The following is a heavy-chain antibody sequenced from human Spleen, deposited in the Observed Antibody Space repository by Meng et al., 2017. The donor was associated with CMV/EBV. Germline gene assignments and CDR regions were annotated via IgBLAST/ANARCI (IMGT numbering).Heavy chain of an antibody. J-gene: IGHJ5*02. CDR3: ARTRGYYDFWSALRHYWFDP. Sequence: FSGYYWSWNRQPPGKGLEWIGEINHSGSTNYNPSLKSRVTISVDTSKNQFSLKLSSVTAADTAVYYCARTRGYYDFWSALRHYWFDPWGQGTLVTVSS. CDR1: FSGYY. V-gene: IGHV4-34*01. D-gene: IGHD3-3*01. CDR2: INHSGST.